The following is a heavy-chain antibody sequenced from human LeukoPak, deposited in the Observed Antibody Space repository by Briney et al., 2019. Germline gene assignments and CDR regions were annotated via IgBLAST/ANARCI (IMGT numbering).Heavy chain of an antibody. CDR2: IYNGGFA. Sequence: GGSLRLSCGGSGFPVSANYLTWVRQAPGRGLEWVSVIYNGGFAYYGDSMKGRFTISRDDSKNMVYLQMNSLRGEDTAVYYCARDVEFYDGSGSSLVWGQGTRVTVSS. J-gene: IGHJ4*02. D-gene: IGHD3-10*01. V-gene: IGHV3-53*01. CDR1: GFPVSANY. CDR3: ARDVEFYDGSGSSLV.